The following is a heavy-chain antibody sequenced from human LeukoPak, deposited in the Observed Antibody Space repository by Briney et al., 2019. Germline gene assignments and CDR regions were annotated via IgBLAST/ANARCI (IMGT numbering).Heavy chain of an antibody. CDR3: AREKQQLEDYFDY. CDR1: GFTFSTYE. Sequence: GRSLRLSCAASGFTFSTYEMNWVRQAPGRGLEWVSYISSSGSTIFYADSVKGRFTISRDNAKNSLHLQMNSLRAEDTAVYYCAREKQQLEDYFDYWGQGTLVTVSS. CDR2: ISSSGSTI. V-gene: IGHV3-48*03. J-gene: IGHJ4*02. D-gene: IGHD6-13*01.